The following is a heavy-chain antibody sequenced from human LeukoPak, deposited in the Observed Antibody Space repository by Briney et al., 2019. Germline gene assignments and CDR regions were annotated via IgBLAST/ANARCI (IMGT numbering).Heavy chain of an antibody. Sequence: GGSLRLSCAASGFTFSNAWMSWVRQAPGKGLEWVGRIKSKTDGGTTDYAAPVKGRFTISRDDSKNTLYLQMNSLKTEDTAVYYCTTDLSITMVRGVKDLDYWGQGTLVTVSS. D-gene: IGHD3-10*01. CDR3: TTDLSITMVRGVKDLDY. CDR1: GFTFSNAW. J-gene: IGHJ4*02. V-gene: IGHV3-15*01. CDR2: IKSKTDGGTT.